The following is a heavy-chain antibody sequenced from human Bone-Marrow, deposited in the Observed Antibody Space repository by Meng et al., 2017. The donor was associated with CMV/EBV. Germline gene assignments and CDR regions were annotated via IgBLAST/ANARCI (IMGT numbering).Heavy chain of an antibody. CDR3: ARDLFRVTMVRGVKDY. D-gene: IGHD3-10*01. CDR2: IYSGGST. CDR1: GFTVSSNY. V-gene: IGHV3-66*02. J-gene: IGHJ4*02. Sequence: GESLKISCAASGFTVSSNYMSWVRQAPGKELEWVSVIYSGGSTYYADSVKGRFTISRDNSKNTLYLQMNSLRAEDTAVYYCARDLFRVTMVRGVKDYWGQGTLVTVSS.